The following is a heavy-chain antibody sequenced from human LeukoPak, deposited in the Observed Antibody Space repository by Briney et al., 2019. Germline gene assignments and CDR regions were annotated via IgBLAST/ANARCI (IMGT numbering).Heavy chain of an antibody. V-gene: IGHV3-7*01. J-gene: IGHJ5*02. CDR2: MKQDGSDK. CDR1: GFTFSSYW. D-gene: IGHD6-19*01. CDR3: ARSSSGWYHWFDP. Sequence: GGSLRLSCAASGFTFSSYWMSWVRQAPGKGLEWVANMKQDGSDKYYVDSVKGRFTISRDNAKNSLYLQMNSLRAEDTAVYYCARSSSGWYHWFDPWGQGTLVTVSS.